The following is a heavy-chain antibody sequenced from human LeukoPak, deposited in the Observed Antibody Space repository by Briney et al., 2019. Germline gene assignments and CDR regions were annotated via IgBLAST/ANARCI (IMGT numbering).Heavy chain of an antibody. D-gene: IGHD1-20*01. Sequence: SETLSFTCTASGGSISSYYWSWIRQPPGKGLEWIGYIYYSGSTNYNPSLKSRVTISVDTYKNQFSLKLSSVTAADTAVYYCARVKYNWNHAYYYYYMDVWGKGTTVTVSS. J-gene: IGHJ6*03. CDR3: ARVKYNWNHAYYYYYMDV. V-gene: IGHV4-59*01. CDR1: GGSISSYY. CDR2: IYYSGST.